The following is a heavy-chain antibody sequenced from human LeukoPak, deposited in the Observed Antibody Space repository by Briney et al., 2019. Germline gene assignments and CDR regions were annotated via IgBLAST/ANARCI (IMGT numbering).Heavy chain of an antibody. CDR3: ARSRGYSYGTTFLDY. D-gene: IGHD5-18*01. CDR2: IYYSGST. Sequence: SETLSLTCTVSGGSISSYYWSWIRQPPGKGLEWIGYIYYSGSTNYNPSLKSRVTISVDTSKNQFPLKLSSVTAADTAVYYCARSRGYSYGTTFLDYWGQGTLVTVSS. CDR1: GGSISSYY. V-gene: IGHV4-59*08. J-gene: IGHJ4*02.